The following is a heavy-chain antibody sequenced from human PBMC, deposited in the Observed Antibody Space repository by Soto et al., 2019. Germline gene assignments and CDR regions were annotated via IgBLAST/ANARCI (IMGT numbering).Heavy chain of an antibody. CDR1: GGTFSSYA. CDR2: IIPIFGTA. CDR3: ARGRCSSTSCYVAQWFDP. D-gene: IGHD2-2*01. Sequence: SVKVSCKASGGTFSSYAISWARQAPGQGLEWMGGIIPIFGTANYAQKFQGRVTITADESTSTAYMELSSLRSEDTAVYYCARGRCSSTSCYVAQWFDPWGQGTLVTVSS. V-gene: IGHV1-69*13. J-gene: IGHJ5*02.